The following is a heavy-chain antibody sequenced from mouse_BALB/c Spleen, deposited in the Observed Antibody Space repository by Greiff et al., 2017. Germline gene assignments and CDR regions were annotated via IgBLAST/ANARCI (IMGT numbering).Heavy chain of an antibody. Sequence: EVKLQESGPGLVKPSQSLSLTCSVTGYSITSGYYWNWIRQFPGNKLEWMGYISYDGSNNYNPSLKNRISITRDTSKNQFFLKLNSVTTEDTATYYCASFGNYRHYFDYWGQGTTLTVSS. D-gene: IGHD2-1*01. CDR1: GYSITSGYY. CDR3: ASFGNYRHYFDY. CDR2: ISYDGSN. J-gene: IGHJ2*01. V-gene: IGHV3-6*02.